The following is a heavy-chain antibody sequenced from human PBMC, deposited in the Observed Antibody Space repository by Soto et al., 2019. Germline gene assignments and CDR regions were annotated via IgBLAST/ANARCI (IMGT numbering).Heavy chain of an antibody. Sequence: PVGSLSLSCSASGFTFSIYAMHWVRQAPGKGLEYVSAIISSGGSTYYADSVKGRFIISRDNSKNTLYLQMSSLGVEDTAVYYCVRGWKVGASLDYWGQGTRVTVSS. CDR3: VRGWKVGASLDY. CDR1: GFTFSIYA. V-gene: IGHV3-64D*06. CDR2: IISSGGST. D-gene: IGHD1-26*01. J-gene: IGHJ4*02.